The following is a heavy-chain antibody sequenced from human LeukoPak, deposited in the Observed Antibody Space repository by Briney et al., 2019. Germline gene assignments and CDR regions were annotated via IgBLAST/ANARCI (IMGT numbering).Heavy chain of an antibody. D-gene: IGHD4-23*01. CDR3: ARDVTVVTPSAFDI. CDR1: GGTFGSYA. V-gene: IGHV1-69*05. J-gene: IGHJ3*02. CDR2: IIPIFGTA. Sequence: SVKVSCKASGGTFGSYAISWVRQAPGQGLEWMGGIIPIFGTANYAQKFQGRVTITTDESTSTAYMELSSLRSEDTAVYYCARDVTVVTPSAFDIWGQGTMVTVSS.